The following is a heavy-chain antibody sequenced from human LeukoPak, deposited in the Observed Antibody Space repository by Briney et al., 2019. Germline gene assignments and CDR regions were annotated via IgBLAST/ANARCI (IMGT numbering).Heavy chain of an antibody. V-gene: IGHV3-21*01. CDR1: GFTFSSYS. Sequence: GGSLRLSCAASGFTFSSYSMNWVRQAPGKGLEWVSSISSSSSYIYYADSVKGRFTISRDNAKNSLYLQMNSLRAEDTAVYYCARDADYYDSSGLIDYWGQGTLVTVSS. CDR3: ARDADYYDSSGLIDY. D-gene: IGHD3-22*01. CDR2: ISSSSSYI. J-gene: IGHJ4*02.